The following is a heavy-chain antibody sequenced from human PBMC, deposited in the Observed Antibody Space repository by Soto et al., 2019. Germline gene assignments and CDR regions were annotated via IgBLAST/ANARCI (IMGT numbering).Heavy chain of an antibody. CDR2: ISAYNGNT. V-gene: IGHV1-18*04. CDR3: ARLPGYYYYYGMDV. Sequence: GASVKVSCKASGYTFTSYGISWVRQAPGQGLEWMGWISAYNGNTNYAQKLQGRVTMTTDTSTSTAYMELRSLRSDDTAVYYCARLPGYYYYYGMDVWGQGTTVTVSS. J-gene: IGHJ6*02. CDR1: GYTFTSYG.